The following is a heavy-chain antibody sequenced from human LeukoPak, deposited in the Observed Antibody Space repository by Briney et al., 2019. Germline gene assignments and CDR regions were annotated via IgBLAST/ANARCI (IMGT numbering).Heavy chain of an antibody. CDR2: IIPILGIA. Sequence: SVKVSCKASGGTFSSYAISWVRQAPGQGLEWMGRIIPILGIANYAQKFQGRVTITADKSTSTAYMELSSLRSEDTAVYYCARDFLQYCYDSSGPQVGDAFDIWGQGTMVTVSS. J-gene: IGHJ3*02. D-gene: IGHD3-22*01. V-gene: IGHV1-69*04. CDR3: ARDFLQYCYDSSGPQVGDAFDI. CDR1: GGTFSSYA.